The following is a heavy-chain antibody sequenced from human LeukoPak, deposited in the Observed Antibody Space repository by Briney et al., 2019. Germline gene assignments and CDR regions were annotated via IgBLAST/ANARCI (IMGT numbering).Heavy chain of an antibody. CDR1: GGSISSYY. CDR3: ARGYSYGTLYYYYGMDV. J-gene: IGHJ6*02. Sequence: SETLSLTCSLSGGSISSYYWSWIRQPPGKGLEWIGYIYYSGSTNYNPSLKSRVTISVDTSKNQFSLKLSSVTAADTAVYYCARGYSYGTLYYYYGMDVWGQGTTVTVSS. V-gene: IGHV4-59*01. D-gene: IGHD5-18*01. CDR2: IYYSGST.